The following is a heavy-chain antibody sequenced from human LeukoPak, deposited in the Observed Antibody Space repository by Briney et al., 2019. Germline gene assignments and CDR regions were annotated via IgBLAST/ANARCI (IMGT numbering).Heavy chain of an antibody. Sequence: ASVKVSCKASGYTFTGYYMHWVRQAPGQGLEWMGWINPNSGGTNYAQKFQGRVTMTTDTSTSTAYMELRSLRSDDTAVYYCARETSYSGTYEYYYYYYMDVWGKGTTVTVSS. CDR3: ARETSYSGTYEYYYYYYMDV. V-gene: IGHV1-2*02. D-gene: IGHD1-26*01. CDR1: GYTFTGYY. J-gene: IGHJ6*03. CDR2: INPNSGGT.